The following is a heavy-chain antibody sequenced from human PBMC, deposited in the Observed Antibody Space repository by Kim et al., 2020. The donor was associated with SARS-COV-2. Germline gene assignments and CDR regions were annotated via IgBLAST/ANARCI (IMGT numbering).Heavy chain of an antibody. CDR2: ISAYNGNT. CDR3: AATYAETPDNWFDP. V-gene: IGHV1-18*01. CDR1: GYTFTSYG. J-gene: IGHJ5*02. Sequence: ASVKVSCKASGYTFTSYGISWVRQAPGQGLEWMGWISAYNGNTNYAQKLQGRVTMTTDTSTSTAYMELRSLRSDDTAVYYCAATYAETPDNWFDPWGQGTLVTVSS. D-gene: IGHD2-8*01.